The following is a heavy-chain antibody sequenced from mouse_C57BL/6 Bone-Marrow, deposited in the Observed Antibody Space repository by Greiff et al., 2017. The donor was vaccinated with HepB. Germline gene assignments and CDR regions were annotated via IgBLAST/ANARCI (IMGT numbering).Heavy chain of an antibody. CDR2: IYPGDGDT. J-gene: IGHJ4*01. CDR3: TRRSKNAMDY. Sequence: QVQLQQSGAELVKPGASVKISCKASGYAFSSYWMNWVKQRPGKGLEWIGQIYPGDGDTNYNGKFKGKAILTADKSSSTAYMELRSLTSEDSAVYYCTRRSKNAMDYWGQGTSVTVSS. V-gene: IGHV1-80*01. CDR1: GYAFSSYW. D-gene: IGHD2-5*01.